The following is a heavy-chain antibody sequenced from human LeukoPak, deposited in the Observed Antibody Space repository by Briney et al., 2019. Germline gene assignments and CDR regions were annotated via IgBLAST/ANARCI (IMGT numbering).Heavy chain of an antibody. CDR3: ARAVGRLPEYFQH. CDR2: ISSSSSYI. Sequence: GESLRLSCAASGFTFSSYSMNWVRQAPGKGLEWGSSISSSSSYIYYADSVKGRFTIYREKEKNSLYLQMNSLRAEDTAVYYCARAVGRLPEYFQHWGQGTLVTVSS. D-gene: IGHD5-18*01. V-gene: IGHV3-21*01. J-gene: IGHJ1*01. CDR1: GFTFSSYS.